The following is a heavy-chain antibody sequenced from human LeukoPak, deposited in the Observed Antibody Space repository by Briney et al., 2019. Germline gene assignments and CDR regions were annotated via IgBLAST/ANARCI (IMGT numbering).Heavy chain of an antibody. CDR2: MNPNSGNT. D-gene: IGHD6-13*01. CDR1: LYIFTSYD. Sequence: SVEVLCKSWLYIFTSYDINGVRQASGQGLECMGWMNPNSGNTGYAQKFQGRVTMTRNTSISTAYMELSSLRSEDTAVYYCAREAAGFRYIDYWGQGTLVTVSS. CDR3: AREAAGFRYIDY. J-gene: IGHJ4*02. V-gene: IGHV1-8*01.